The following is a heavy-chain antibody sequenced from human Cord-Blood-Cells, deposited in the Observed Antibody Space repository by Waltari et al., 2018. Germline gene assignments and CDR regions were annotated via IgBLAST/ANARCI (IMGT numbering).Heavy chain of an antibody. CDR1: GGTFSRYA. CDR2: IIPSFGTA. D-gene: IGHD3-3*01. J-gene: IGHJ3*02. Sequence: QVQLVQSGAEVKKPGSSVKVSCKASGGTFSRYATSWVRQVPGQGLEWMGGIIPSFGTANYSQKFQGRVTTTADKSTSTAYMGLSSLRSEDTAVYYCAARPYDFWSGYYAFDIWGQGTMVTVSS. V-gene: IGHV1-69*06. CDR3: AARPYDFWSGYYAFDI.